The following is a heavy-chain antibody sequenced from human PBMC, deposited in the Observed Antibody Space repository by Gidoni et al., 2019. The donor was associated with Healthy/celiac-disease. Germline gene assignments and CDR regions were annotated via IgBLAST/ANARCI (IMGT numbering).Heavy chain of an antibody. D-gene: IGHD6-13*01. V-gene: IGHV3-30-3*01. CDR1: GFTFSDDA. CDR2: ISYDGSNK. CDR3: AREELVQDYYYGMDV. J-gene: IGHJ6*02. Sequence: QVQLVESGGGVVQPGRSLRLSCAASGFTFSDDAMHWVRQAPGKGLEWVAVISYDGSNKYYADSVKGRFTISRDNSKNTLYLQMNSLRAEDTAVYYCAREELVQDYYYGMDVWGQGTTVTVSS.